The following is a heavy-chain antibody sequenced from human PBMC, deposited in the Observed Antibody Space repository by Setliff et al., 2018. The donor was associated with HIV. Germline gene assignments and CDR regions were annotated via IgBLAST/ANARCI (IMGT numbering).Heavy chain of an antibody. D-gene: IGHD3-10*01. Sequence: GSLRLSCAASGFTFNSFTMNWVRQAPGKGLEWVSSIGTSQNYVYYADSMKGRFTISRDNAKNSLYLQMNSLRAEDTAVYYCAKDQYYYGSGSYMIETENAFDIWGQGTMVTVSS. V-gene: IGHV3-21*01. CDR1: GFTFNSFT. CDR2: IGTSQNYV. J-gene: IGHJ3*02. CDR3: AKDQYYYGSGSYMIETENAFDI.